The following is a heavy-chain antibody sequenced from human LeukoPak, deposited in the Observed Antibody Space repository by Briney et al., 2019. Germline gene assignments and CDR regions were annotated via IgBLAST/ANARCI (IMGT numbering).Heavy chain of an antibody. CDR1: GYTFTCYG. J-gene: IGHJ4*02. V-gene: IGHV1-18*01. D-gene: IGHD3-22*01. Sequence: GASVKVSCKASGYTFTCYGISWGRQAPGQGLEWMGWISAYNGNTNYAQKLQGRVTMTTDTSTSTAYMELRSLRSDDTAVYYCARDGNDYYDSSGYYSLDYWGQGTLVTVSS. CDR3: ARDGNDYYDSSGYYSLDY. CDR2: ISAYNGNT.